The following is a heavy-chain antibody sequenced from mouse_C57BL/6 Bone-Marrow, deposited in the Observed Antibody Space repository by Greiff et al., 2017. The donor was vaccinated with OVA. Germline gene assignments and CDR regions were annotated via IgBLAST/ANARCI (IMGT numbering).Heavy chain of an antibody. CDR3: AREDYGSSYAWYFDV. CDR2: IDPSDSYT. CDR1: GYTFTSYW. D-gene: IGHD1-1*01. V-gene: IGHV1-50*01. Sequence: QVQLKQPGAELVKPGASVKLSCKASGYTFTSYWMQWVKQRPGQGLEWIGEIDPSDSYTNYNQKFKGKATLTVDTSSSTAYMQLSSLTSEDSAVYYCAREDYGSSYAWYFDVWGTGTTVTVSS. J-gene: IGHJ1*03.